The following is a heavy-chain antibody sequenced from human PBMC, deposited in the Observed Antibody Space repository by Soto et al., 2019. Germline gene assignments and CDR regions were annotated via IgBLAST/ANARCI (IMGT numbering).Heavy chain of an antibody. V-gene: IGHV1-18*04. J-gene: IGHJ6*02. Sequence: ASVKVSCKASGYTLTSYAISWVRQAPGQGLEWMGWISTYNGYTKYAQKFQGRVTMTSDTFTSTAYMELTTLRSDDTAVYYCARVASRVIAVTGGSYYHGLDVWG. CDR2: ISTYNGYT. CDR1: GYTLTSYA. D-gene: IGHD2-15*01. CDR3: ARVASRVIAVTGGSYYHGLDV.